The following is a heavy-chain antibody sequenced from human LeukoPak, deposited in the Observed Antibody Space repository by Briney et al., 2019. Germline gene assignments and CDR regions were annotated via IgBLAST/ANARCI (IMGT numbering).Heavy chain of an antibody. Sequence: EPGGSLRLSCAASGFTFSSYAMSWVRQAPGKGLEWVSAISGSGGITYYADSVKGRFTISRDNSKNTLYLQMNSLRAEDTAVYYCARDSQEGVRGVKHPPDYWGQGTLVTVSS. D-gene: IGHD3-10*01. CDR3: ARDSQEGVRGVKHPPDY. V-gene: IGHV3-23*01. J-gene: IGHJ4*02. CDR1: GFTFSSYA. CDR2: ISGSGGIT.